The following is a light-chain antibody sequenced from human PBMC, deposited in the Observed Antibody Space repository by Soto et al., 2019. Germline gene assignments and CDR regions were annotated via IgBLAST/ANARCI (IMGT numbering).Light chain of an antibody. V-gene: IGKV3-20*01. Sequence: EIVLTQSPGTLSLSPGERATLSCRASQSVSSSYLAWYQQKPGQAPRLLIYGTSSRATAIPDRFSGSGSGKDFTLHTSTLEPAELAAYYCQQYGSSSWTFGQGTKV. CDR3: QQYGSSSWT. CDR2: GTS. CDR1: QSVSSSY. J-gene: IGKJ1*01.